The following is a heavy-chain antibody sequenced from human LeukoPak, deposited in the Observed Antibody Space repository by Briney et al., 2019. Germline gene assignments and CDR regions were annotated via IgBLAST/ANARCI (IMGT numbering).Heavy chain of an antibody. CDR2: ISGSGGST. D-gene: IGHD3-10*01. V-gene: IGHV3-23*01. Sequence: GGSLRLSCAASGFTFSSYAMSWVRQAPGKGLEWVSAISGSGGSTYYADSVKGRFTISRGNSKNTLYLQMNSLRAEDTAVYYCAKDEMVRGVPSSWGQGTLVTVSS. CDR1: GFTFSSYA. J-gene: IGHJ4*02. CDR3: AKDEMVRGVPSS.